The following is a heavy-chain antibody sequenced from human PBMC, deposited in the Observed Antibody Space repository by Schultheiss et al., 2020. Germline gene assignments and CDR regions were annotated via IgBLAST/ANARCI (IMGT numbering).Heavy chain of an antibody. CDR3: ARDREIDWFDP. J-gene: IGHJ5*02. CDR2: IYYSGST. V-gene: IGHV4-34*09. CDR1: GGSFSGYY. D-gene: IGHD1-26*01. Sequence: SQTLSLTCAVYGGSFSGYYWSWIRQPPGKGLEWIGYIYYSGSTYYNPSLKSRVTISVDTSKNQFSLKLSSVTAADTAVYYCARDREIDWFDPWGQGTLVTVSS.